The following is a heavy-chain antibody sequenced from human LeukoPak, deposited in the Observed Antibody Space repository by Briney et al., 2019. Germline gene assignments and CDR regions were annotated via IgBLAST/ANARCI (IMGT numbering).Heavy chain of an antibody. D-gene: IGHD2-21*01. V-gene: IGHV4-61*02. CDR3: AADPLWSAGAY. CDR1: GGSISSGSYY. Sequence: PSQTLSLTCTVSGGSISSGSYYWSWIRQPAGTGLEWIGRMSISGSTNYNPSLNSRVTISVDTSKNQFSLKLSSVTAADTAVYYCAADPLWSAGAYWGQGTLVTVSS. CDR2: MSISGST. J-gene: IGHJ4*02.